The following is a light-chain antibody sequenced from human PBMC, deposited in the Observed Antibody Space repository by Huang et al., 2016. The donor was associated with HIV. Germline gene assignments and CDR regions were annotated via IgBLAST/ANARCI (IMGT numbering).Light chain of an antibody. J-gene: IGKJ1*01. Sequence: DIQMTQSPSSLSASVGDRVTITCRESQSISGYLNWYQQKPGKAPRLLIYGVSSLQSGVSSRFSGSGSGTDFSLTISSLQPEDFATYYCQQSYSDPRTFGPGTKVEI. CDR3: QQSYSDPRT. CDR2: GVS. CDR1: QSISGY. V-gene: IGKV1-39*01.